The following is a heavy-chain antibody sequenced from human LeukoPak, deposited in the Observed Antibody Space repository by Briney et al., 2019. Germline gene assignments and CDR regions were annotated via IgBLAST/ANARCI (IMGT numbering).Heavy chain of an antibody. V-gene: IGHV4-39*01. Sequence: PSETLSLTCTVSGGSVSSSTNYWGWIRQPPGKGLEWIGTIYYSGSTYYNPSLKSRVSLSVDTSKNQFSLKLSSVTAADTAVYYCARPDYYYYYMDVWGKGTTVTISS. CDR2: IYYSGST. J-gene: IGHJ6*03. CDR1: GGSVSSSTNY. D-gene: IGHD5-12*01. CDR3: ARPDYYYYYMDV.